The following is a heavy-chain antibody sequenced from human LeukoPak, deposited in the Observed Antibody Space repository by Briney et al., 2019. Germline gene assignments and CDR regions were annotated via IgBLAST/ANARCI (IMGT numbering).Heavy chain of an antibody. Sequence: ASVKVSCKASGYTFTGYYMHWVRQAPGQGLEWMGWINPNSGGANYAQKFQGRVTMTRDTSISTAYMELSRLRSDDTAVYYCASGREYCSGGSCYSSDDAFDIWGQGTMVTVSS. CDR2: INPNSGGA. V-gene: IGHV1-2*02. CDR1: GYTFTGYY. CDR3: ASGREYCSGGSCYSSDDAFDI. D-gene: IGHD2-15*01. J-gene: IGHJ3*02.